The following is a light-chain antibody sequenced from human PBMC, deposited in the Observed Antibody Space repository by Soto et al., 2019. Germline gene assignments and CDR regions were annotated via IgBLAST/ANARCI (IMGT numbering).Light chain of an antibody. CDR1: LGFSSN. CDR2: GAS. V-gene: IGKV3-15*01. J-gene: IGKJ1*01. CDR3: QQYVSSPWE. Sequence: EIVMTQSPATLSVSPGVRATLSCRASLGFSSNVAWYQQKPGQSPRLLIYGASTRATGIPARFSGSGSGTAFTLTISRLEPEDVAVYYCQQYVSSPWEFGQGTKVDIK.